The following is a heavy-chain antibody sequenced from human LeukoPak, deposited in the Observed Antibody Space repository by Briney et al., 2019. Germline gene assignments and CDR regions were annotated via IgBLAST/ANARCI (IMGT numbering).Heavy chain of an antibody. CDR1: GYTFTSYG. D-gene: IGHD3-22*01. CDR2: ISAYNGNT. J-gene: IGHJ4*02. V-gene: IGHV1-18*01. CDR3: ARDLRNYDGSGYYSFDY. Sequence: ASVKVSCKASGYTFTSYGISWVRQAPGQGLEWMGWISAYNGNTNYAQKLQGRVTMTTDTSTSTAYMELRSLRSDDTAVYYCARDLRNYDGSGYYSFDYWGQGTLVTVSS.